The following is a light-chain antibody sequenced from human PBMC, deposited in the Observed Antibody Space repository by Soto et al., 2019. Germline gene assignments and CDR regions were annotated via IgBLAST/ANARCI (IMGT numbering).Light chain of an antibody. CDR1: SSNIGSNY. Sequence: QAVVTQPPSASGTPGQTVTISCSGSSSNIGSNYVYWYQQLPGAAPKLLIYSHNIRPSGVPDRFSGSTSGTSASLAISGLRSEDEADYHCAAWDDSLSGVVFGGGTKLTVL. CDR2: SHN. CDR3: AAWDDSLSGVV. V-gene: IGLV1-47*02. J-gene: IGLJ2*01.